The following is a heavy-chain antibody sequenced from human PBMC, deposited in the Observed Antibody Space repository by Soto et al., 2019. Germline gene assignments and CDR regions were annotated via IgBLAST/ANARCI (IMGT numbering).Heavy chain of an antibody. CDR2: ISDDGSSK. D-gene: IGHD4-17*01. CDR1: GFTFSSFG. V-gene: IGHV3-30*18. Sequence: QVLLVESGGGVVQPGRSLRISCAVSGFTFSSFGMRWVRQAPGKGLEWVAVISDDGSSKHYADSLKGRFTISRDNSNNTLYLQMGSLGPEDTAVYYCAKDRWGDFGDLNLPGYWGQGTLVTVSS. J-gene: IGHJ4*02. CDR3: AKDRWGDFGDLNLPGY.